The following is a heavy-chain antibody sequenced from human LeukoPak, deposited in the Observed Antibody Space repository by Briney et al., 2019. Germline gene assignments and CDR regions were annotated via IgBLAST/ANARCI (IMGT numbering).Heavy chain of an antibody. Sequence: PGGFLRLSCAASGFTFSSYAMHWVRQAPGKGLEWVAVISYDGSNKYYADSVKGRFTISRDNSKNTLYLQMNNLRAEDTAVYYCARDRGSTHEYFQHWGQGTLVTVSS. J-gene: IGHJ1*01. V-gene: IGHV3-30*04. CDR1: GFTFSSYA. D-gene: IGHD3-10*01. CDR2: ISYDGSNK. CDR3: ARDRGSTHEYFQH.